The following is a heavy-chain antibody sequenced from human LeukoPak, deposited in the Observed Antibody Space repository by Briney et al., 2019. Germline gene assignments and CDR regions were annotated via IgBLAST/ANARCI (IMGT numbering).Heavy chain of an antibody. V-gene: IGHV3-23*01. CDR3: AKDMFVKNSIVVVTND. CDR2: ISFSGGST. D-gene: IGHD2-21*02. CDR1: GFSFSFYA. J-gene: IGHJ4*02. Sequence: GGSLRLSSAASGFSFSFYAMSWVRQAPGKGLEWVSGISFSGGSTYYADSVKGRFTISRDNSKNTPYLQMNSLRVEDTAVYYYAKDMFVKNSIVVVTNDWGQGTLVTVSS.